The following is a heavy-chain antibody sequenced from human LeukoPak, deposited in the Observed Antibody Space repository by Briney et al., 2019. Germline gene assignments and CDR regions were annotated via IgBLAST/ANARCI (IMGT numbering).Heavy chain of an antibody. CDR1: GGFFRGYY. CDR2: INHSESN. J-gene: IGHJ6*01. V-gene: IGHV4-34*01. CDR3: ARGGSANSGYYYGMDV. Sequence: PSETLSLTCAVCGGFFRGYYWSWIRQPPEKGLEGVGEINHSESNNYNPSLKSRVTISVDTPKNQFSLKLSSVTAADTAVYYCARGGSANSGYYYGMDVWGKGTTVTVSS.